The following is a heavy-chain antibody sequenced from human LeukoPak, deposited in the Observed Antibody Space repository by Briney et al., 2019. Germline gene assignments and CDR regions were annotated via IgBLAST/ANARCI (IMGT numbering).Heavy chain of an antibody. J-gene: IGHJ4*02. CDR1: GFTFSDYW. CDR2: IKQDGSES. Sequence: GGSLRLSCAAAGFTFSDYWMTWVRQFPGQGLEGVAKIKQDGSESYYVDSVKGRFTISRDNAKQSLYLDMDSLRVEDTAVYYCARVGAWDLQRVFDHWGQGALVTVSS. D-gene: IGHD1-26*01. CDR3: ARVGAWDLQRVFDH. V-gene: IGHV3-7*01.